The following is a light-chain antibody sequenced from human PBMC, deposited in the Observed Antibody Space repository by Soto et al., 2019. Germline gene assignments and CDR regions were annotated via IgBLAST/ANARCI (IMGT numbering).Light chain of an antibody. Sequence: DIQMTQSPSSLSASVGDRVTITCRASQSISSYLNWYQQKLGKVPKLLIYAASSLQSGVPSRFSGSGSGTDFTLTISSLQPEDSATYYCQESYTTPVTFGQGTKLEI. J-gene: IGKJ2*01. CDR2: AAS. CDR3: QESYTTPVT. V-gene: IGKV1-39*01. CDR1: QSISSY.